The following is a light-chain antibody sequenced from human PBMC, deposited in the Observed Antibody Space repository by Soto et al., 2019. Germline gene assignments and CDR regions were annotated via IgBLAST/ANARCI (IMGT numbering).Light chain of an antibody. V-gene: IGLV4-69*01. CDR1: SGHSSYA. Sequence: QPVLTQSPSASASLGASVKLTCTLSSGHSSYAIAWHQQQPEKGPRYLMKLNSDGSHSKGAGIPDRFSGSSSGAERYLTISSLQSEDEADYYCQTWGTGIVVFGGGTQLTVL. CDR2: LNSDGSH. CDR3: QTWGTGIVV. J-gene: IGLJ2*01.